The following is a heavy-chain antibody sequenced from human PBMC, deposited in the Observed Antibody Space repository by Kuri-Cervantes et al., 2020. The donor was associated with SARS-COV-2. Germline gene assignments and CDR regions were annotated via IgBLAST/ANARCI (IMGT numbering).Heavy chain of an antibody. D-gene: IGHD5-18*01. Sequence: GESLKISCAASGFTVSSNYMSWVRQAPGKGLEWVSVIYSCGSTYYADSVKGRFTISRDNSKNTLYLQMNSLRAEDTAVYYCARDGRIQLWLIQYYFDYWGQGTLVTVSS. CDR2: IYSCGST. V-gene: IGHV3-66*03. CDR3: ARDGRIQLWLIQYYFDY. CDR1: GFTVSSNY. J-gene: IGHJ4*02.